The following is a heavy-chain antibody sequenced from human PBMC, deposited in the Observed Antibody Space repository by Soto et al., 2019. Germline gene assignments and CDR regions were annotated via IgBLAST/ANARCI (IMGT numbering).Heavy chain of an antibody. V-gene: IGHV3-30*18. Sequence: GGSLRLSCAASGITFSSYGMHWVRQAPGKGLEWVAVISYDRSNKYYADSVKGRFTISRDNSKNTLYLQMNSLRPGDTAVYYCAKDPSASLTPQAWFDPWGQGTLVTVSS. CDR3: AKDPSASLTPQAWFDP. D-gene: IGHD2-2*01. J-gene: IGHJ5*02. CDR1: GITFSSYG. CDR2: ISYDRSNK.